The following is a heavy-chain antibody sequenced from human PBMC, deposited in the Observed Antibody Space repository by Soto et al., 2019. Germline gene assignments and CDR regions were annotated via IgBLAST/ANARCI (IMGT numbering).Heavy chain of an antibody. D-gene: IGHD3-16*01. CDR2: ILHSGDII. CDR1: GFKFSSYE. Sequence: EVQLVESGGGLVQPGGSLTLACAGSGFKFSSYEMNWVRQAPGKGLEWLSFILHSGDIIYYAYSIKVRFTISRDNAKHLQYLHMNSLRVEYTAIYYCATRLSVSYGPRFDQWGQGTLVTVSS. J-gene: IGHJ4*02. V-gene: IGHV3-48*03. CDR3: ATRLSVSYGPRFDQ.